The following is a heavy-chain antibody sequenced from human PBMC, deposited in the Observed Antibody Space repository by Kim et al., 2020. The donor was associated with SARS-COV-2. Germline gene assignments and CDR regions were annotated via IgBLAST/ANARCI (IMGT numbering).Heavy chain of an antibody. CDR2: IYYSGST. D-gene: IGHD3-10*01. V-gene: IGHV4-31*03. CDR3: ARDRTYGSGSYLDY. CDR1: GGSISSGGYY. Sequence: SETLSLTCTVSGGSISSGGYYWSWIRQHPGKGLEWIGYIYYSGSTYYNPSLKSRVTISVDTSKNQFSLKLSSVTAADTAVYYCARDRTYGSGSYLDYWGQGTLVTVSS. J-gene: IGHJ4*02.